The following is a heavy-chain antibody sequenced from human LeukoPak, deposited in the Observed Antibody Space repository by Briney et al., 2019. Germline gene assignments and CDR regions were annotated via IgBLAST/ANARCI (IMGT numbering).Heavy chain of an antibody. CDR3: ARANFLYCSSTTCLFDY. D-gene: IGHD2-2*01. J-gene: IGHJ4*02. CDR2: INPNSGDT. CDR1: GYTFTDYY. V-gene: IGHV1-2*02. Sequence: ASVKVSCKASGYTFTDYYLHWVRQAPGQGFGWMGWINPNSGDTNYAQKFQGRVTMTRDTSISTAHMGMSRLRSDDTAVYYCARANFLYCSSTTCLFDYWGQGTLVTVSS.